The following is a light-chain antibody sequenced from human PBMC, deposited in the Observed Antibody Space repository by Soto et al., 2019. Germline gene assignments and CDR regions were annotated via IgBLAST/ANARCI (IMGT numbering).Light chain of an antibody. CDR2: EVS. V-gene: IGLV2-14*03. Sequence: SALPQPASVSVSPGQSIAISCTGTSSDVGAYDFVSWYQQHPDKAPKLMIYEVSHRPSGVSYRFSGSKSVNTATLTISGLQAEDEADYYCSSYTTSSTRVFGTGTKVTVL. J-gene: IGLJ1*01. CDR1: SSDVGAYDF. CDR3: SSYTTSSTRV.